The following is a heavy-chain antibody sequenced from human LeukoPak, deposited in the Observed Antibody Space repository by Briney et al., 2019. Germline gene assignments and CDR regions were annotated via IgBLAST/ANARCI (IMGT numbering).Heavy chain of an antibody. CDR2: IYHSGST. CDR3: ARVENLVEMATILRY. V-gene: IGHV4-38-2*02. J-gene: IGHJ4*02. D-gene: IGHD5-24*01. CDR1: GYSISSGYY. Sequence: PSETLSLTCTVSGYSISSGYYWGWIRQPPGKGLEWIGSIYHSGSTYYNPSLKSRVTISVDTSKNQFSLKLSSVTAADTAVYYCARVENLVEMATILRYWGQGTLVTVSS.